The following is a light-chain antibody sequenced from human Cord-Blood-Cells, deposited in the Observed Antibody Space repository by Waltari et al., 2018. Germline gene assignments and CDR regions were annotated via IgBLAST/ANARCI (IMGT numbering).Light chain of an antibody. V-gene: IGKV1-39*01. CDR2: AAS. Sequence: DIQMTQSPSSLSASVGDRVTITCRASQSISSYLNWYQQKPGKAPKLLIYAASSLQSGGPSRFSGSGSGTDFTLTIISLQPEDFATYYCQQSYSTPPITFGQGTRLEIK. J-gene: IGKJ5*01. CDR3: QQSYSTPPIT. CDR1: QSISSY.